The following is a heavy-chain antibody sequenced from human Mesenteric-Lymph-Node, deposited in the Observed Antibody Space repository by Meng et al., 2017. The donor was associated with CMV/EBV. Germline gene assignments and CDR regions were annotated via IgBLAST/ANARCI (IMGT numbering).Heavy chain of an antibody. V-gene: IGHV4-61*02. CDR1: VDSISSGNNY. D-gene: IGHD2-15*01. CDR2: IYTTGST. Sequence: QVQLQESGPGLVKPSQTLSLPCPVCVDSISSGNNYWSWIRHPAGKGLEWIGRIYTTGSTSYNPSLKSRVTISVDTSKNQFSLTFRSVTAADTAMYYCARASCSGGTCYDPVFYFDYWGRGTLVTVSS. CDR3: ARASCSGGTCYDPVFYFDY. J-gene: IGHJ4*02.